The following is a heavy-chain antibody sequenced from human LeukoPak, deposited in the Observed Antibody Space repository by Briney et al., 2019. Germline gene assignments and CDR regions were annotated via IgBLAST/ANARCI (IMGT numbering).Heavy chain of an antibody. CDR1: GFNFNNFA. Sequence: GGPLRLSCAASGFNFNNFAMSWVRQAPGEGLEWLSAKTGPAHTTYYAESVQGQLTISRDYSKSMVFLQMSSLRVEDTAIYYCAKGAEIDHWGQGTLFTAYS. CDR3: AKGAEIDH. V-gene: IGHV3-23*01. J-gene: IGHJ4*02. CDR2: KTGPAHTT.